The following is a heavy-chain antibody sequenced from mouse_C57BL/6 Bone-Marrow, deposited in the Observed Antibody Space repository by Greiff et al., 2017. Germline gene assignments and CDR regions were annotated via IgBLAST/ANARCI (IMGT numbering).Heavy chain of an antibody. D-gene: IGHD4-1*01. CDR2: ISNGGGST. Sequence: DVKLVESGGGLVQPGGSLKLSCAASGFTFSDYYMYWVRQTPEKRLEWVAYISNGGGSTYYPDTVKGRFTISRDNAKNTLYLQMSRLKSEDTAMYYCARHWDWYFDVWGTGTTVTVSS. V-gene: IGHV5-12*01. CDR1: GFTFSDYY. CDR3: ARHWDWYFDV. J-gene: IGHJ1*03.